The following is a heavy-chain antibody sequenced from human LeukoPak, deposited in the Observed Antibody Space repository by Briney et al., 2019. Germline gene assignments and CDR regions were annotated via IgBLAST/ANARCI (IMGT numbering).Heavy chain of an antibody. J-gene: IGHJ6*02. Sequence: GGSLRLSCATSGFTFSNYAMSWVRQAPGKGLEWVSAIRGSGDMTYYADSVKGRFTVARDNSKTTLYLQMNSLRAEDTAVYYCARRSRPETHYYGSGSSYGMDVWGQGTTVTVSS. D-gene: IGHD3-10*01. CDR2: IRGSGDMT. V-gene: IGHV3-23*01. CDR3: ARRSRPETHYYGSGSSYGMDV. CDR1: GFTFSNYA.